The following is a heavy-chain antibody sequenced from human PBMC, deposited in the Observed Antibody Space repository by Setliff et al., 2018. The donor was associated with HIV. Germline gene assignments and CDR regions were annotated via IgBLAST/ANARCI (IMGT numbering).Heavy chain of an antibody. CDR3: ARDHRAMYAGYDFPNWGSGEDWYFDL. J-gene: IGHJ2*01. V-gene: IGHV1-46*01. CDR2: INPTGGDT. D-gene: IGHD5-12*01. Sequence: ASVKVSCKSSGYTFTKYYMHWVRQAPGQGLEWMGVINPTGGDTRYAQKFKDRVTVTRDTPTRTVYMDLSSLRSEDTAVYYCARDHRAMYAGYDFPNWGSGEDWYFDLWVPETLLVTVSS. CDR1: GYTFTKYY.